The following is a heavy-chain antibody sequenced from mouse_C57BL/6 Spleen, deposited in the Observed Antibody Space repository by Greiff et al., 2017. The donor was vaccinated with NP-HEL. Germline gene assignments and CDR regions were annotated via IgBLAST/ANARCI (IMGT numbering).Heavy chain of an antibody. CDR2: IYPGSGST. CDR3: ARSSNWDAYFDY. V-gene: IGHV1-55*01. Sequence: VQLQQPGAELVKPGASVKMSCKASGYTFTSYWITWVKQRPGQGLEWIGDIYPGSGSTNYNEKFKSKATLTVDTASSTAYMQLSSLTSEDSAVYYCARSSNWDAYFDYWGQGTTLTVSS. D-gene: IGHD4-1*01. CDR1: GYTFTSYW. J-gene: IGHJ2*01.